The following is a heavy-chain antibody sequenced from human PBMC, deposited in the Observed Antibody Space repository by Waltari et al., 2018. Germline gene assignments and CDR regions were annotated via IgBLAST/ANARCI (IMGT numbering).Heavy chain of an antibody. CDR2: INAGNGNT. J-gene: IGHJ4*02. D-gene: IGHD4-17*01. CDR3: ARDLATTVTFGGIDY. Sequence: QVQLVQSGAEVKKPGASVKVSCKASGYTFTSYAMHWVRQAPGQRLEWMGWINAGNGNTKYSQEFQGRVTITRDTSASTAYMELSSLRSEDTAVYYCARDLATTVTFGGIDYWGQGTLVTVSS. V-gene: IGHV1-3*03. CDR1: GYTFTSYA.